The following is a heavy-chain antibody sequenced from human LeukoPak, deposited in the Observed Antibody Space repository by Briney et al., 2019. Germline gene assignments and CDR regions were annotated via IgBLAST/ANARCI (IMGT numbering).Heavy chain of an antibody. J-gene: IGHJ4*02. CDR1: GGSISSYY. V-gene: IGHV4-59*01. Sequence: SETLSLTCTVSGGSISSYYWSWIRQPPGKGLEWIGYIYYSGSTNYNPSLKSRVTISVDTSKNQFSLKLSSVTAADTAVYYCARGYYGSGSYYRDWGQGTLVTVSP. CDR2: IYYSGST. CDR3: ARGYYGSGSYYRD. D-gene: IGHD3-10*01.